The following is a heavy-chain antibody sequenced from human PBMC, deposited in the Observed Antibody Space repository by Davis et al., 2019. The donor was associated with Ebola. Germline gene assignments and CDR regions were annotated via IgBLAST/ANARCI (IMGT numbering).Heavy chain of an antibody. Sequence: GGSLRLSCAAPGFTFSSYAMSWVRQAPGKGLEWVSAISGSGGSTYYADSVKGRFTISRDNPKNTLYLQMNSLRAEDTAVYYCAKVDCSGGSCYGFDYWGQGTLVTVSS. CDR3: AKVDCSGGSCYGFDY. J-gene: IGHJ4*02. V-gene: IGHV3-23*01. CDR1: GFTFSSYA. D-gene: IGHD2-15*01. CDR2: ISGSGGST.